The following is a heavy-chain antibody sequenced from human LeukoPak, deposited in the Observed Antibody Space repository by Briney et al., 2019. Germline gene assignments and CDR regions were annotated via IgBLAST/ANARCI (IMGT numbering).Heavy chain of an antibody. CDR2: ISYDGSKK. D-gene: IGHD3-16*01. CDR1: GFTFSNYA. V-gene: IGHV3-30-3*01. J-gene: IGHJ4*02. CDR3: AKGGGPRYYFDY. Sequence: GGSLRLSCAASGFTFSNYAIHWVRQAPGKGLEWVAVISYDGSKKYHADSVKGRFTISRDNSKNTLYLQMNSLRAEDTAVYYCAKGGGPRYYFDYWGQGTLVTVSS.